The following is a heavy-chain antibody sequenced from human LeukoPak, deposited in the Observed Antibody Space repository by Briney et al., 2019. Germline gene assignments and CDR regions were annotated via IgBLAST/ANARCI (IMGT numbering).Heavy chain of an antibody. J-gene: IGHJ4*02. CDR1: GFTFSSYW. Sequence: PGGSLRLSCAASGFTFSSYWMSWVRQAPGKGLEWVANIKQDGSEKYYVDSVKGRFTISRDNAKNSLYLQMNSLRAEDTAVYYCARGLSEDYDSSGYPPLYWGQGTLVTVSS. CDR2: IKQDGSEK. D-gene: IGHD3-22*01. CDR3: ARGLSEDYDSSGYPPLY. V-gene: IGHV3-7*01.